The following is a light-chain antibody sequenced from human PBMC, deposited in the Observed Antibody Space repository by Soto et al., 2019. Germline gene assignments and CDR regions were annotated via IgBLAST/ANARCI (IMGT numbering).Light chain of an antibody. CDR3: QQYNNWPFT. V-gene: IGKV3-15*01. CDR2: GAS. J-gene: IGKJ3*01. CDR1: QSVSSN. Sequence: EIVMTQSPATLSVSPGERATLSCRASQSVSSNLAWYQQKPGQAPRLLIYGASTRATGIPVRFSGSGSETEFTLTINSLQSEDFAVYYCQQYNNWPFTFGPGTKVDIK.